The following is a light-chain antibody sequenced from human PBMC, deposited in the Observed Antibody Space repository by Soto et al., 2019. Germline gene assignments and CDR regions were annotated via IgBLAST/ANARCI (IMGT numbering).Light chain of an antibody. J-gene: IGKJ3*01. CDR3: QQYQSLPFT. Sequence: DIQMTQSPSSLSASDGDRVTITCQASQDISDYLNWYHQKPGKAPKFLIYDASYLETGVPSRFSGSGSGTDFTFTISSLQPEDIGTYYCQQYQSLPFTFGPGTTVDIK. CDR1: QDISDY. V-gene: IGKV1-33*01. CDR2: DAS.